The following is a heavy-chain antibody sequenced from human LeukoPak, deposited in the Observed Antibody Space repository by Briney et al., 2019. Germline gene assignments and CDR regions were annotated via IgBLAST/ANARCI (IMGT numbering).Heavy chain of an antibody. V-gene: IGHV3-9*01. CDR2: ISGNSGSI. Sequence: GRSLRLSCAASGFTCDDYAMHWVRQAPGKGLEWVSGISGNSGSIGYADSVKGRFTISRDNAKNSLYLRMNSLRAEDTALYYCAKGPFRYPYCSGTSCLYYFDYWGQGTLGTVSS. CDR1: GFTCDDYA. D-gene: IGHD2-2*01. J-gene: IGHJ4*02. CDR3: AKGPFRYPYCSGTSCLYYFDY.